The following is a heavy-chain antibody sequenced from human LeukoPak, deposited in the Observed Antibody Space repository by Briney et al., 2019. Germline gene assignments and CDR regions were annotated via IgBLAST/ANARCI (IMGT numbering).Heavy chain of an antibody. D-gene: IGHD6-19*01. CDR1: GFIFDNFW. J-gene: IGHJ4*02. V-gene: IGHV3-7*05. CDR3: ARDMSFSTSDWYGELDN. Sequence: GGSLRLSCAASGFIFDNFWMSWVRQAPGKGLEWVANIKQDGSEIYYVDSVKGRFTISRDNAKKLLYLQMNSLRAGDTALYYCARDMSFSTSDWYGELDNWGQGTLVTVSS. CDR2: IKQDGSEI.